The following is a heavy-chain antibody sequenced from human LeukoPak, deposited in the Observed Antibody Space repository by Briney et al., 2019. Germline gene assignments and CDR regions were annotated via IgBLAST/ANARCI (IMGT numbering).Heavy chain of an antibody. J-gene: IGHJ4*02. D-gene: IGHD4-11*01. CDR1: ETTFSKYS. CDR3: AKDTANYSNYVFVS. V-gene: IGHV3-30*02. CDR2: IRYDGSNR. Sequence: GESLTLSCAATETTFSKYSMHRVRHAPFKGLEWAAFIRYDGSNRYYADSVKGRFTLSRDNSKNTLYLQMNSLRAEDTAVYYCAKDTANYSNYVFVSWGQGTLVTVSS.